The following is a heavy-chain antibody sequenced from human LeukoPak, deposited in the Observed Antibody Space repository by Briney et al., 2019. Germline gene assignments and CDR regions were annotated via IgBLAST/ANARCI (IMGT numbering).Heavy chain of an antibody. CDR2: ISYDGSNK. CDR3: AKSAPEYYDFWSGADY. V-gene: IGHV3-30*18. CDR1: GFTFSSYG. Sequence: GRSLRLSCAASGFTFSSYGTHWVRQAPGKGLEWVAVISYDGSNKYYADSVKGRFTISRDNSKNTLYLQMNSLRAEDTAVYYCAKSAPEYYDFWSGADYWGQGTLVTVSS. J-gene: IGHJ4*02. D-gene: IGHD3-3*01.